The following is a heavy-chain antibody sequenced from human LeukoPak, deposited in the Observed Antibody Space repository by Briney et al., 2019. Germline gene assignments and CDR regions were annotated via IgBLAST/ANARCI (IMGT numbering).Heavy chain of an antibody. CDR1: GGSIGSTTNF. J-gene: IGHJ5*02. CDR2: MSSSGYS. D-gene: IGHD1-26*01. CDR3: ARNQWELTFDP. Sequence: SSETLSLTCTVSGGSIGSTTNFWGWLRQPPGKGPEWIGDMSSSGYSHYTPSLKSRVSISIDTSKNQFSLSLTSVTAADTAVYYCARNQWELTFDPWGQGTLVTVSS. V-gene: IGHV4-39*01.